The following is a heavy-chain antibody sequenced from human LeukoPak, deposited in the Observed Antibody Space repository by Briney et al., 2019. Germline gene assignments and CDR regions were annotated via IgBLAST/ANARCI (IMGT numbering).Heavy chain of an antibody. Sequence: PGGSLRPSCAASGFTVSSNYMSWVRQAPGKGLEWVSVIYSGGSTYYADSVKGRFTISRDNSKNTLYLQMNSLRAEDTAVYYCARDLVRELHFDYWGQGTLVTVSS. CDR2: IYSGGST. J-gene: IGHJ4*02. CDR1: GFTVSSNY. CDR3: ARDLVRELHFDY. V-gene: IGHV3-66*01. D-gene: IGHD1-26*01.